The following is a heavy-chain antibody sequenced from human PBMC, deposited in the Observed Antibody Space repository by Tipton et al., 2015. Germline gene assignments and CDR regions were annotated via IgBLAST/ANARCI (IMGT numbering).Heavy chain of an antibody. Sequence: TLSLTCTVSGGSVSSGSYYWSWIRQPPGKGLEWIGYIHKSGSTRYNPSLESRVTISLDTSKNLFSLKLTSVTAADTAVYHCARLWSYDFWSGTSYSFDYWGQGTLVTVSS. CDR2: IHKSGST. V-gene: IGHV4-61*01. D-gene: IGHD3-3*01. CDR3: ARLWSYDFWSGTSYSFDY. J-gene: IGHJ4*02. CDR1: GGSVSSGSYY.